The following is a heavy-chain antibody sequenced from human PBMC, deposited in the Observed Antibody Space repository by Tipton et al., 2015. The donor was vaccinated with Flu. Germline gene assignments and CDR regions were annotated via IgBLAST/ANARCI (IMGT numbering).Heavy chain of an antibody. Sequence: QLVQSGGGVVQPGGSLRLSCAASGFTFSSYGMHWVRQAPGKGLEWVAFIRYDGSNKYYADSVKGRFTISRDISKNFVYLHMESLRVEDTATYYCGKITSWGQGTLVTVSS. CDR2: IRYDGSNK. CDR1: GFTFSSYG. CDR3: GKITS. D-gene: IGHD1-14*01. V-gene: IGHV3-30*02. J-gene: IGHJ4*02.